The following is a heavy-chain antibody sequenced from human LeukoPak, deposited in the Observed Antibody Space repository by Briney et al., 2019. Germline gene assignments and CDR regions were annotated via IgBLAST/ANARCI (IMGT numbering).Heavy chain of an antibody. V-gene: IGHV4-34*01. CDR1: GGSFSGYY. CDR2: INHSGST. D-gene: IGHD5-18*01. J-gene: IGHJ4*02. CDR3: ARDGDTGYFDY. Sequence: SETLSLTCAVYGGSFSGYYWSWIRQPPGKGLEWIGEINHSGSTNYNPSLKSRVTISVDTSKNQFSLKLSSVTAADTAVYYCARDGDTGYFDYWGQGTLVTVSS.